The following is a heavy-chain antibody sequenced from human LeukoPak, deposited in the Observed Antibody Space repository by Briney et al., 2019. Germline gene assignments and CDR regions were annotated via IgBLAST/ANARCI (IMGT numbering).Heavy chain of an antibody. V-gene: IGHV4-34*09. J-gene: IGHJ4*02. CDR3: AMGQYSSSWYRFDY. CDR2: INHSGST. CDR1: GGSFSGYY. D-gene: IGHD6-13*01. Sequence: SETLSLTCAVYGGSFSGYYWSWIRQPPGKGLEWIGEINHSGSTNYNPSLKSRVTISVDTSKNQFSLKLSSVTAADTAVYYCAMGQYSSSWYRFDYWGQGTLVTVSS.